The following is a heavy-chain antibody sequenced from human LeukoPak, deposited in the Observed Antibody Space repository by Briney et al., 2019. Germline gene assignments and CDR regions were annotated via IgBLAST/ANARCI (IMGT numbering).Heavy chain of an antibody. Sequence: GGSLRLSCSVSGVTFSTYVMQWVRQAPGMGVEYFSAISSNGDNTYYADSVKGRFTISRDNSMNTLYLQMSSMRADDTALYYCVRGRGYWRQGTLVSV. J-gene: IGHJ4*02. CDR1: GVTFSTYV. CDR3: VRGRGY. CDR2: ISSNGDNT. V-gene: IGHV3-64D*06.